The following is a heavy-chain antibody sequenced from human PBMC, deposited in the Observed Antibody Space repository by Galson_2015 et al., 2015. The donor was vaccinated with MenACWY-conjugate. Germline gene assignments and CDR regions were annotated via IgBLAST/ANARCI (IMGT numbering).Heavy chain of an antibody. V-gene: IGHV4-39*07. J-gene: IGHJ4*02. D-gene: IGHD3-16*01. CDR2: IYYSGNT. CDR1: GGSIGYSSYH. CDR3: ARIIWGEGSTAIDS. Sequence: SETLSLTCTVSGGSIGYSSYHWGWIRQPPGKGLEWIGSIYYSGNTYYSPSLKSQVTISVDISKNQFSLKLRSVTAADTAVYHCARIIWGEGSTAIDSWGQGTLVTVSS.